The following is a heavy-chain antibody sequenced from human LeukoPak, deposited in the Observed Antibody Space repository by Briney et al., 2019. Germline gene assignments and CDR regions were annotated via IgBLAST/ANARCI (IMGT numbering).Heavy chain of an antibody. D-gene: IGHD4-17*01. V-gene: IGHV4-39*01. Sequence: SETLSLTCTVSGVSINIGTDYWSWIRQPPGKGLEWIGSIYYSGSTYYNPSLKSRVTISVDTSKNQFSLKLSSVTAADTAVYYCARQDYGDYAVDYWGQGTLVTVSS. CDR1: GVSINIGTDY. CDR2: IYYSGST. CDR3: ARQDYGDYAVDY. J-gene: IGHJ4*02.